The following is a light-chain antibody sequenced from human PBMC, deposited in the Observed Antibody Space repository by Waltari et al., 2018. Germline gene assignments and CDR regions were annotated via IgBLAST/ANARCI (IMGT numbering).Light chain of an antibody. CDR2: DVT. Sequence: ALTQPASVSASHGQSITIPCKGTSSATGSHTLVSWYQQHPGKAPKVMIYDVTKRPSGVSNRFSGSKSGYTASLTVSGLQAEDESDYYCCSYAGDSLWVFGGGTKLTVL. CDR1: SSATGSHTL. CDR3: CSYAGDSLWV. V-gene: IGLV2-23*02. J-gene: IGLJ3*02.